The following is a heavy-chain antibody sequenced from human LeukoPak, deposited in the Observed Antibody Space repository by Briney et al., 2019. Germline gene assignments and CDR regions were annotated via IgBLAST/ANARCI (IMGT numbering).Heavy chain of an antibody. CDR3: ARAPAGSSKYEY. CDR1: GGSISSYS. Sequence: SETLSLTCSVSGGSISSYSWTWVRQPAGKGLEWIGRIYATGSTNYNPSLKSRVTMSVARSKTQFSLSLSSVTAAATAVYYCARAPAGSSKYEYWGQGILVTVSS. D-gene: IGHD6-13*01. J-gene: IGHJ4*02. CDR2: IYATGST. V-gene: IGHV4-4*07.